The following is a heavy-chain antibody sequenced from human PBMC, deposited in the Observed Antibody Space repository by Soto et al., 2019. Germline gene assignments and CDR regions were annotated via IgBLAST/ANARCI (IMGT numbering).Heavy chain of an antibody. Sequence: ASVKVSCKASGYTFTGYYMHWVRQAPGQGLEWMGWINPNSGGTNYAQKFQGRVTMTRDTSISTAYMELSRLRSDDTAVYYCARDYCSSTSCYARGGWFDPWGQGTLVTVSS. CDR1: GYTFTGYY. V-gene: IGHV1-2*02. J-gene: IGHJ5*02. CDR2: INPNSGGT. CDR3: ARDYCSSTSCYARGGWFDP. D-gene: IGHD2-2*01.